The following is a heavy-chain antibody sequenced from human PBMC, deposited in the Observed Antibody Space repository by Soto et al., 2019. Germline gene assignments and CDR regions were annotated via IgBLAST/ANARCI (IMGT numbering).Heavy chain of an antibody. V-gene: IGHV3-23*01. Sequence: PGGSLRLSCAASGFTFSSYAMSWVRQAPGKGLEWVSAISGSGGSTYYADSVKGRFTISRDNSKNTLYLQMNSLRAEDTAVYYCAKDLGYCSGTSCYNYYYYGMDVWGQGTTVTVSS. D-gene: IGHD2-2*01. CDR1: GFTFSSYA. J-gene: IGHJ6*02. CDR2: ISGSGGST. CDR3: AKDLGYCSGTSCYNYYYYGMDV.